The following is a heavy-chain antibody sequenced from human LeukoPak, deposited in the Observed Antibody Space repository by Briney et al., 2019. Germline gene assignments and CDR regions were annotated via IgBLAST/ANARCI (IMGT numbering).Heavy chain of an antibody. Sequence: ASVKVSCKASGGTFSSYAISWVRQAPGQGLEWMGGIIPIFGTANYAQKFQGRVTITADESTSTAYMELSSLRSEDTAVYYCANTIFGVVMGIYYYYMDVWGKGTTVTVSS. CDR2: IIPIFGTA. V-gene: IGHV1-69*13. J-gene: IGHJ6*03. D-gene: IGHD3-3*01. CDR1: GGTFSSYA. CDR3: ANTIFGVVMGIYYYYMDV.